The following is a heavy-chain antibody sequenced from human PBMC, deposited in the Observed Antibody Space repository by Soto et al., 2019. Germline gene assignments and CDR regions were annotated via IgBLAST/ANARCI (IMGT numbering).Heavy chain of an antibody. CDR3: ARLGGYCSSANCFGYYAMDV. D-gene: IGHD2-2*01. V-gene: IGHV4-39*01. CDR2: IYYSGST. CDR1: GGSISSSSYY. J-gene: IGHJ6*02. Sequence: NPSETLSLTCTVSGGSISSSSYYWGWIRQPPGKGLEWIGSIYYSGSTYYNPSLKSRVTISVDTSKNQFSLKLSSVTAADTAVYYCARLGGYCSSANCFGYYAMDVWGQGTTVTVSS.